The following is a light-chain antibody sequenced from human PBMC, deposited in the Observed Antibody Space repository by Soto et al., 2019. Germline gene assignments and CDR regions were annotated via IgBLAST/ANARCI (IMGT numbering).Light chain of an antibody. J-gene: IGKJ1*01. CDR2: GAS. Sequence: DIVLTQSPGTLSLSPGDRATLSCRASQSVSSSYLAWYQQKPGQAPRLLIDGASSRATAIPDRFSGSGSGTDFTLTISSLEPEDFAVYYCQQDCSIPWTFGQGTKV. V-gene: IGKV3-20*01. CDR3: QQDCSIPWT. CDR1: QSVSSSY.